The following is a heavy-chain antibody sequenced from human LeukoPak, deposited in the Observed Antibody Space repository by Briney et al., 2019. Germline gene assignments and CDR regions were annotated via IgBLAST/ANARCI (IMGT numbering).Heavy chain of an antibody. D-gene: IGHD2-15*01. V-gene: IGHV3-48*04. CDR2: ISSSSSTI. CDR3: ARDGRAQDRYCSGGSCYSWGRSFDY. Sequence: PGGSLRLSCAASGFTFSSYSMNWVRQAPGKGLEWVSYISSSSSTIYYADSVKGRFTISRDNAKNSLYLQMNSLRAEDTAVYYCARDGRAQDRYCSGGSCYSWGRSFDYWGQGTLVTVSS. J-gene: IGHJ4*02. CDR1: GFTFSSYS.